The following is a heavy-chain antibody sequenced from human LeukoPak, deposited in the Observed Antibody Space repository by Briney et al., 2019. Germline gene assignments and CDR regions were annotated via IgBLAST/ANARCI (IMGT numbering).Heavy chain of an antibody. V-gene: IGHV3-21*01. Sequence: GGSLRLSCAASGFTFSSYSMNWVRQAPGKGLEWVSSISSSSSYIYYADSVKGRFTISRDNAKSSLYLQMNSLRAEDTAVYYCARGNYDSSGYGQIDYWGQGTLVTVSS. CDR2: ISSSSSYI. CDR1: GFTFSSYS. D-gene: IGHD3-22*01. CDR3: ARGNYDSSGYGQIDY. J-gene: IGHJ4*02.